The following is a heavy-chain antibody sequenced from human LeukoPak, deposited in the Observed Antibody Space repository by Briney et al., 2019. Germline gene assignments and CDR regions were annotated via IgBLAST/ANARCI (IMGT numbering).Heavy chain of an antibody. V-gene: IGHV3-9*01. D-gene: IGHD1-1*01. CDR1: GFTFDDYA. CDR2: ISWNSGSI. CDR3: AKVSPLDDAFDI. Sequence: GGSLRLSCAASGFTFDDYAMHWVRQAPGKGLEWVSGISWNSGSIGYADSAKGRFTISRDNAKNSLYLQMNSLRAEDTALYYCAKVSPLDDAFDIWGQWTMVTVSS. J-gene: IGHJ3*02.